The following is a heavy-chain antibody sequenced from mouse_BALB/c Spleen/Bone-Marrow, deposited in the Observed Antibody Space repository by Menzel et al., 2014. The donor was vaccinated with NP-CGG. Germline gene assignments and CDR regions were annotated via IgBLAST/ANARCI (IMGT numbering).Heavy chain of an antibody. CDR2: IYPSDSYT. J-gene: IGHJ4*01. CDR1: GYTFTSYW. D-gene: IGHD2-14*01. CDR3: ARRDRYDYYAMDY. V-gene: IGHV1-69*02. Sequence: QVQLQQSGAELVRPGASVKLSCKASGYTFTSYWINWVKQRPGQGLEWIGNIYPSDSYTNYNQKFKDKATLTVDKTSSTTCMQLSSPTSEDSAVCDCARRDRYDYYAMDYWGQGTSVTVSS.